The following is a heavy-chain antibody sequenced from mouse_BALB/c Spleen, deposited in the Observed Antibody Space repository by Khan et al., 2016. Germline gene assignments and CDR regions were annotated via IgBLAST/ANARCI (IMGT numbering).Heavy chain of an antibody. CDR1: GFAFSSYD. CDR2: ISSGGNNT. CDR3: VRHTTVAY. J-gene: IGHJ3*01. D-gene: IGHD1-1*01. Sequence: EVQLVESGGGLVKPGGSLKLSCAASGFAFSSYDMSWVRQTPEKRLEWVAYISSGGNNTYYPDTVKGRFTISRDNATNTLYLQMSSLKSEDTAMYYCVRHTTVAYWGQGTLVTVAA. V-gene: IGHV5-12-1*01.